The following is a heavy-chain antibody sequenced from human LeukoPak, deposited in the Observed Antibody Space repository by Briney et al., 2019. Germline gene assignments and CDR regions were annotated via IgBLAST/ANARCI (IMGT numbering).Heavy chain of an antibody. D-gene: IGHD6-13*01. J-gene: IGHJ1*01. CDR3: ARGKQQLVQERYFQH. Sequence: GGSLRLSCAASGFTFSSYWMSWVRQAPGKGLEWVANIKQDGSEKYYVDSVKGRFTISRDNAKNSLYLQMNSLRAEDTAVYYCARGKQQLVQERYFQHWGQGTLVTVSS. CDR1: GFTFSSYW. CDR2: IKQDGSEK. V-gene: IGHV3-7*01.